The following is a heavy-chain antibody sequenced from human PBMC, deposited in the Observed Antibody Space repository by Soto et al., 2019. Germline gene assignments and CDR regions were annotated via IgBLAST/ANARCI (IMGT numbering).Heavy chain of an antibody. D-gene: IGHD2-21*02. V-gene: IGHV3-7*03. Sequence: GGSLRLSCAASGFTFSSYWMSWVRQAPGKGLEWVANIKQDGSEKYYVDSVKGRFTISRDNAKNSLYLQMNSLRAEDTAVYYCARSVFQVVVTHADHWGQGTLVTGSS. CDR2: IKQDGSEK. J-gene: IGHJ4*02. CDR3: ARSVFQVVVTHADH. CDR1: GFTFSSYW.